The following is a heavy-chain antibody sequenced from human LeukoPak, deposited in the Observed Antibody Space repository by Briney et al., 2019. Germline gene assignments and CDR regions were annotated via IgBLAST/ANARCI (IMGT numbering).Heavy chain of an antibody. CDR2: ISGSGGGT. V-gene: IGHV3-23*01. CDR1: GFTYSSYT. D-gene: IGHD6-13*01. J-gene: IGHJ4*02. Sequence: GGSLTLSCPPSGFTYSSYTMSWVRQAPGNGLEWVSAISGSGGGTYYADSVRGRFTISRDNSKNTLYLQMNSLRAEDTAVYYCAKGRTGVAAADSYWGQGALVTVSS. CDR3: AKGRTGVAAADSY.